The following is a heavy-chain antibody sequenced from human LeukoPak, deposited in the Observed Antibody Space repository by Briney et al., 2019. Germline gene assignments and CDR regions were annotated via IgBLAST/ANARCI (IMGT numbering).Heavy chain of an antibody. D-gene: IGHD2-2*01. CDR3: AKDRCSSTSCYYDY. CDR2: ISDSGGTT. V-gene: IGHV3-23*01. J-gene: IGHJ4*02. Sequence: PGGSLRLSCAGSGFTFNNYAISWVRQAPGKGLEWVSEISDSGGTTYYADSVKGRFTVSRDNPKNTVYLQMNSLRVEDTAVYYCAKDRCSSTSCYYDYWGQGTLVTVSS. CDR1: GFTFNNYA.